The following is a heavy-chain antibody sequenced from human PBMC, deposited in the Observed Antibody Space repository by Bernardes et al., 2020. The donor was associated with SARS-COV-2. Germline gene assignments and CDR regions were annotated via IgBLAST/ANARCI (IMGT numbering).Heavy chain of an antibody. V-gene: IGHV3-33*01. D-gene: IGHD2-8*01. CDR1: GFTFSSYG. Sequence: GGSLRLSCAASGFTFSSYGMHWVRQAPGKGLEWVAVIWYDGSNKYYADSVKGRFTISRDNSKNTLYLQMNSLRAEDTAVYYCARDCGSTTVLMVYVTIYGMDVWGQGTTVTVSS. J-gene: IGHJ6*02. CDR3: ARDCGSTTVLMVYVTIYGMDV. CDR2: IWYDGSNK.